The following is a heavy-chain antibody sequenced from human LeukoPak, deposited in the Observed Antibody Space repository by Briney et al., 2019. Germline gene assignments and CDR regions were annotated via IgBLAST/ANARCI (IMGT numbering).Heavy chain of an antibody. CDR3: ARVGDCGGDCYSVDWFDP. D-gene: IGHD2-21*02. CDR1: GGSISSGDYY. V-gene: IGHV4-30-4*01. Sequence: SETLSLTSTVSGGSISSGDYYWSWIRQPPGKGLEWIGYIYYSGSTYYNPSLKCRVTISVDTSKNQFSLKLSSVTAADTAVYYCARVGDCGGDCYSVDWFDPWGQGTLVTVSS. J-gene: IGHJ5*02. CDR2: IYYSGST.